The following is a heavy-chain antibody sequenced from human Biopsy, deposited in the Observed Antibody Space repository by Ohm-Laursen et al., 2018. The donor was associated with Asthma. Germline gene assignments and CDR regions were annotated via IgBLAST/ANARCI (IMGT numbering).Heavy chain of an antibody. V-gene: IGHV4-59*01. CDR2: IFYGGNS. Sequence: GTLSLTCSVSGASISQYYWTWIRQSPGKGLEWIGYIFYGGNSYYSSSLKSRVSISVDPSKKQFSLTLDSVTAADTAVYYCATYSTGWSGVEFWGQGTRVTVSS. J-gene: IGHJ4*02. CDR3: ATYSTGWSGVEF. CDR1: GASISQYY. D-gene: IGHD6-19*01.